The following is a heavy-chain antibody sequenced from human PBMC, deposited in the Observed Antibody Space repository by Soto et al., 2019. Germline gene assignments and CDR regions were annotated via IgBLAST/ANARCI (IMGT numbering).Heavy chain of an antibody. CDR3: ARVLGGYIDY. J-gene: IGHJ4*02. Sequence: QVQLQESGPGLVKPSETLSLTCSVSGGSISTYYWSWIRQPPGKGLEWIGYLYYSGITNYDPSLKSRVTISIDTAKNQFALNLSSVTAADTAVYYCARVLGGYIDYWGQGTLVTVSS. CDR1: GGSISTYY. CDR2: LYYSGIT. V-gene: IGHV4-59*01. D-gene: IGHD3-22*01.